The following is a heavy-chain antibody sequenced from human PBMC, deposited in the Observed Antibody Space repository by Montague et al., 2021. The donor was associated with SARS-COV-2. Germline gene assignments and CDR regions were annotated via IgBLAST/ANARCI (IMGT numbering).Heavy chain of an antibody. V-gene: IGHV4-39*01. J-gene: IGHJ6*02. CDR3: ARLVETYYYYYCMDV. Sequence: SETLSLTCTVSGGSISSSSYYWGWIRQPPGKGLEWIGSIYHSGSTYYNPSLKSRVTISVDTSKNQFSLKLSSVTAADTAVYYCARLVETYYYYYCMDVRGQGTTVTVSS. CDR2: IYHSGST. D-gene: IGHD4-23*01. CDR1: GGSISSSSYY.